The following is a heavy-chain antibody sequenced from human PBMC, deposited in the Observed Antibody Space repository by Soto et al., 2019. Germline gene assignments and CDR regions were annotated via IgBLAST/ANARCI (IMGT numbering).Heavy chain of an antibody. CDR3: AKDVTVTGRYGMDV. Sequence: GGSLRLSCAASGFTFSSYGMHWVRQAPGKGLEWVAVISYDGSNKYYADSVKGRFTISRDNSKNTLYLQMNSLRAEDTAVYYCAKDVTVTGRYGMDVWGRGATVTVSS. CDR2: ISYDGSNK. J-gene: IGHJ6*02. D-gene: IGHD2-21*02. CDR1: GFTFSSYG. V-gene: IGHV3-30*18.